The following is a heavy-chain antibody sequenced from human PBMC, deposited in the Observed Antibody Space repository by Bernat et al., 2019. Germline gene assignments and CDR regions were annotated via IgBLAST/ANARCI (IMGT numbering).Heavy chain of an antibody. Sequence: QVQLQGSGPGLVKPSQTLSLTCTVSGGSISSGDYYWSWIRQPPGKGLEWIGYIYYSGSTYYNPSLKSRVTISVDTSKNQFSLKLSSVTAADTAVYYCARDLVVWTAIPFADYYYYGMDVWGQGTTVTVSS. CDR1: GGSISSGDYY. J-gene: IGHJ6*02. CDR3: ARDLVVWTAIPFADYYYYGMDV. V-gene: IGHV4-30-4*01. D-gene: IGHD2-21*02. CDR2: IYYSGST.